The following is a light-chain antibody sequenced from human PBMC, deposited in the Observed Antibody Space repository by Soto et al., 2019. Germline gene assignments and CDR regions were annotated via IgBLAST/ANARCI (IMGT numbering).Light chain of an antibody. CDR2: MDS. CDR1: SSDVGTYNL. CDR3: CSYAGSSTGV. V-gene: IGLV2-23*01. Sequence: QSALTQPASVSGSPGQSITITCTGTSSDVGTYNLVSWYQQHPGKAPKVMIYMDSQRPSGISNRFSGSKSGNTASLTISGLQAEDEANYYCCSYAGSSTGVFGGGTKVTVL. J-gene: IGLJ3*02.